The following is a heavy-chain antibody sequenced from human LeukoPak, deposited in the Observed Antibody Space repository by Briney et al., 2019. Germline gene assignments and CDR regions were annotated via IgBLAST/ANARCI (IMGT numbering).Heavy chain of an antibody. D-gene: IGHD1-7*01. CDR1: GFTFSSYA. CDR3: AREELELLDAFDI. CDR2: ISSNGGST. J-gene: IGHJ3*02. V-gene: IGHV3-64*01. Sequence: GGSLRLSCAASGFTFSSYAMHWVRQAPGKGLEYVSAISSNGGSTYYANSVKGRFTISRDNSKNTLYLQMGSLRAEDMAVYYCAREELELLDAFDIWGQGTMVTVSS.